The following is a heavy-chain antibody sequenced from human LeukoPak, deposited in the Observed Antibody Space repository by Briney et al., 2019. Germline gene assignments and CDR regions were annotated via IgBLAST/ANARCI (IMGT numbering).Heavy chain of an antibody. CDR1: GFTFSSYD. D-gene: IGHD5/OR15-5a*01. Sequence: PGGSLRLSCAASGFTFSSYDMSWVRQAPGKGLEWVSGISGSGARTYYADSVKDRFTIARDSSKKTLYLQMNNLRAEDTAVYYCAKDKNIVSTNFDYWGQGTLVTVSS. CDR2: ISGSGART. J-gene: IGHJ4*02. V-gene: IGHV3-23*01. CDR3: AKDKNIVSTNFDY.